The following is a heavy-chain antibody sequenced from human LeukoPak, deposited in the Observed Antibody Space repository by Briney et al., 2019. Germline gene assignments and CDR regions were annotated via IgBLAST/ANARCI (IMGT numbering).Heavy chain of an antibody. D-gene: IGHD3-3*01. CDR3: ARGGGYDFWSGYYSRDY. Sequence: ASVKVSCKASGYTFTSYYMHWVRQAPGQGLEWMGIINPSGGSTSYAQKFQSRVTMTRDTSTSTVYMELSSLRSEDTAVYYCARGGGYDFWSGYYSRDYWGQGTLVTVSS. V-gene: IGHV1-46*01. CDR1: GYTFTSYY. CDR2: INPSGGST. J-gene: IGHJ4*02.